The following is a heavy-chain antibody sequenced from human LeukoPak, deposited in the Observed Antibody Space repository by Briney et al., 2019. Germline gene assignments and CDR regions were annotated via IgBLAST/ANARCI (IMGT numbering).Heavy chain of an antibody. CDR2: INWNGGST. D-gene: IGHD3-9*01. V-gene: IGHV3-20*04. Sequence: GGSLRLSCAASGFTFDDYGMSWVRQAPGKGLEWVSGINWNGGSTGYADSVKGRFTISRDNAKNSLYLQMNSLRAEDTALYYCARVQSELDWDYYYYYMDVWGKGTTVTISS. J-gene: IGHJ6*03. CDR1: GFTFDDYG. CDR3: ARVQSELDWDYYYYYMDV.